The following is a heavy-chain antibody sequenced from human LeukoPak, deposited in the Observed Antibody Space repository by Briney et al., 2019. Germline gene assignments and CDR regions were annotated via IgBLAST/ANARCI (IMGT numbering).Heavy chain of an antibody. V-gene: IGHV4-39*01. CDR3: ARLLRTSRDDYNFDY. Sequence: SETLPLTCTVSSGSISSSPYSWGWIRQPPGKGLEWIATIYYSGSTYYNPSVKSRVTISVDTSKNQFSLKLSSVTAADTAVYYCARLLRTSRDDYNFDYWGQGTLVTVSS. D-gene: IGHD5-24*01. CDR2: IYYSGST. J-gene: IGHJ4*02. CDR1: SGSISSSPYS.